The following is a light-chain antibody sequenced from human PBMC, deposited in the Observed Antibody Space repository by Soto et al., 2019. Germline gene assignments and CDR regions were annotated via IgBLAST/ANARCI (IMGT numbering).Light chain of an antibody. J-gene: IGKJ5*01. CDR2: DAS. Sequence: EIVLTQSPATLSLSPGKISTLSCRASQSVSSYLAWYQQKPGQAPRLLIYDASNRATGIPARLSGSGSGTDFTLTISSLEPEDFAVYYCQQRSNWTITFGQGTRLEIK. CDR1: QSVSSY. CDR3: QQRSNWTIT. V-gene: IGKV3-11*01.